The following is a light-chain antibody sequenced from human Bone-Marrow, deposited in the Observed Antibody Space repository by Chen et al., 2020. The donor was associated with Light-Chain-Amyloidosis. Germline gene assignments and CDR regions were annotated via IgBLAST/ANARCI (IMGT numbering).Light chain of an antibody. J-gene: IGLJ2*01. Sequence: SYELTQPPPVSVSPGQTARITCSGDDLPTKYAYWYQQQPGQAPVLVIHRDTERPSGISERFSGSSSGITATLTISGVQAEDEADYHCQSADSSGTYEVIFGGGTKLTVL. V-gene: IGLV3-25*03. CDR2: RDT. CDR3: QSADSSGTYEVI. CDR1: DLPTKY.